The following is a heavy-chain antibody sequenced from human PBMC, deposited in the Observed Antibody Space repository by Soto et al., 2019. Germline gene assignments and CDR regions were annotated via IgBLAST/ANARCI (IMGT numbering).Heavy chain of an antibody. CDR2: INAGNGNT. Sequence: ASVKVSCKASGYTFTSYAMHWVRQAPGQRLEWMGWINAGNGNTKYSQKFQGRVTITRDTSASTAYMELSSLRSEDTAVYYCARSIVVVPALDYWGQGTLVPVS. V-gene: IGHV1-3*01. J-gene: IGHJ4*02. D-gene: IGHD2-21*02. CDR3: ARSIVVVPALDY. CDR1: GYTFTSYA.